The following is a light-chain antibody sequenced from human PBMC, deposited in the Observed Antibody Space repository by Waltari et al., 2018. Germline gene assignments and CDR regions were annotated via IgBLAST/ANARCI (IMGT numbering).Light chain of an antibody. J-gene: IGKJ4*01. CDR3: QQFYSTPGLS. CDR1: QSISTF. Sequence: DIQLTQSTSSLSAYVGDRVNSTCRASQSISTFLNWYQHKPGEAPKLLISGASNLRSGVPSRFSGSGSGTSFTLTITSLQPEDFASYYCQQFYSTPGLSFGGGTKVEIK. CDR2: GAS. V-gene: IGKV1-39*01.